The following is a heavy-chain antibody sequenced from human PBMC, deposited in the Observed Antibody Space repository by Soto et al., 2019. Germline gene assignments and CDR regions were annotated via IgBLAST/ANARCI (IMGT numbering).Heavy chain of an antibody. CDR2: IDPKTGDT. CDR3: ARARVYGGVDP. CDR1: GYTFINYD. V-gene: IGHV1-8*01. J-gene: IGHJ5*02. Sequence: QVQLVQSGAEVKKPGASVKVSCKTSGYTFINYDINWVRQATGQGLEWMGWIDPKTGDTVYAQKFQGRVTMTRSTSIRTAYMELSSLRSEDTAVYYCARARVYGGVDPWGQGTLVTVSS. D-gene: IGHD4-17*01.